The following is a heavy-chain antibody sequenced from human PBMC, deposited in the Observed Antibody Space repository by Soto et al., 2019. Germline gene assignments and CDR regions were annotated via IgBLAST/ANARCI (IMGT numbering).Heavy chain of an antibody. D-gene: IGHD6-19*01. V-gene: IGHV4-34*01. J-gene: IGHJ1*01. CDR3: ARGRIAVAGTLGRYVQH. CDR1: GGSFSGYY. CDR2: INHSGST. Sequence: QVQLQQWGAGLLKPSETLSLTCAVDGGSFSGYYWSWLRQPPGKGLEWIGEINHSGSTNYNPSLKSRGTISVDTSKHQLSLELSSVTAADTAVYYCARGRIAVAGTLGRYVQHWGQGTLVTVSS.